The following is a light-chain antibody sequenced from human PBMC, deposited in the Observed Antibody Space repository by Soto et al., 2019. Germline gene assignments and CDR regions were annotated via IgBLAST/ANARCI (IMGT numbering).Light chain of an antibody. CDR3: QKYDDAPLS. CDR2: AAS. Sequence: DIQVTQSPSSLSASVGDTVTITCRASRGIGNYLAWYQQKQGKVPNLLIYAASALQSGVSSRFSGSGSGTAFTLTISSLQPGDVATYYCQKYDDAPLSFGGGTKVEI. V-gene: IGKV1-27*01. CDR1: RGIGNY. J-gene: IGKJ4*01.